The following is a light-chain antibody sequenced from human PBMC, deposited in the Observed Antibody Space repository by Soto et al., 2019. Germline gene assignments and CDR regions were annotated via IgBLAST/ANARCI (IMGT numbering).Light chain of an antibody. CDR3: QKSSSTPRT. CDR2: APT. J-gene: IGKJ1*01. CDR1: QSVSKS. V-gene: IGKV1-39*01. Sequence: DIQMTQSPSSLSASVGDRVTITCRARQSVSKSVNWYQQKPGKAPKFLIYAPTSLQSGVPSRFSGSGSGTDFTLPISRLKREDFATYYLQKSSSTPRTFGQGTRVEIK.